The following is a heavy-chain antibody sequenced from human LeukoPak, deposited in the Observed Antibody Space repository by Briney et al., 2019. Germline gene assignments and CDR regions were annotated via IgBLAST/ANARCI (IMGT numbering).Heavy chain of an antibody. J-gene: IGHJ6*03. CDR3: ARGRAWESAVRGEAYYYYMDV. CDR1: GGSFSGYY. D-gene: IGHD3-10*01. V-gene: IGHV4-34*01. Sequence: SETLSLTCAVYGGSFSGYYWSWIRQPPGKGLEWIGEINHSGSTNYNPSLKSRVTISVDTSKNQFSLKLSSVTAADTAVYYCARGRAWESAVRGEAYYYYMDVWGKGTTVTVSS. CDR2: INHSGST.